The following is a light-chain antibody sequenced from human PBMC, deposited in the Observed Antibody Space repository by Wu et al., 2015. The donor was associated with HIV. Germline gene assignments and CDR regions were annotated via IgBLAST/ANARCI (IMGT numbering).Light chain of an antibody. CDR3: QQRSDWPLT. V-gene: IGKV3-11*01. CDR2: GAS. Sequence: EIVLTQSPATLSLSPGQRATLSCRATQSVNNFLAWYQHKPGQSPRLIIFGASNRATGIPARFSGSGSGTDFTLTISSLEPEDFAVYYCQQRSDWPLTFGQGTRLDIK. CDR1: QSVNNF. J-gene: IGKJ5*01.